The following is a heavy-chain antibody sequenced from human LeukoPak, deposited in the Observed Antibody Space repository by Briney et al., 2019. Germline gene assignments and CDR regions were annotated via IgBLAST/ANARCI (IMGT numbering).Heavy chain of an antibody. CDR1: GGSISSSSYY. CDR2: IYYSGST. Sequence: SETLSLTCTVSGGSISSSSYYWGWIRQPPGKGLEWIGSIYYSGSTYYNPSLKSRVTISVDTSKNQFSLKLSSVTAADTAVYYCARDRRDVDAFDIWGQGTMVTVSS. J-gene: IGHJ3*02. V-gene: IGHV4-39*07. CDR3: ARDRRDVDAFDI.